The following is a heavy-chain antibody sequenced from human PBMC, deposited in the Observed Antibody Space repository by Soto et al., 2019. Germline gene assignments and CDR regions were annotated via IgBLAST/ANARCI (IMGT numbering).Heavy chain of an antibody. Sequence: GGSLRLSCAASGFTFSSYAMSWVRQAPGKGLEWVSAISGSGGSTYYADSVKGRFTISRDNSKNTLYLQMNSLRSDDTAVYYCARGKMIDDFGLGTFDYWGQGTVVTVSS. V-gene: IGHV3-23*01. D-gene: IGHD3-10*01. J-gene: IGHJ4*02. CDR1: GFTFSSYA. CDR3: ARGKMIDDFGLGTFDY. CDR2: ISGSGGST.